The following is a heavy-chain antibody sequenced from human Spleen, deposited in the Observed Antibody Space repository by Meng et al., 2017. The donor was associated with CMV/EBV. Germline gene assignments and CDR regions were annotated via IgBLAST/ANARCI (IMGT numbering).Heavy chain of an antibody. CDR3: AKDLYCRSISCYRGYYGMDV. D-gene: IGHD2-2*01. J-gene: IGHJ6*02. CDR2: LRYDGSNR. Sequence: YGHHWVGQAPGKGLEWVAFLRYDGSNRYYADSVKGRFTISRDNSKNTLYLQMNSLRAEDTAVYYCAKDLYCRSISCYRGYYGMDVRGQGTTVTVSS. V-gene: IGHV3-30*02. CDR1: YG.